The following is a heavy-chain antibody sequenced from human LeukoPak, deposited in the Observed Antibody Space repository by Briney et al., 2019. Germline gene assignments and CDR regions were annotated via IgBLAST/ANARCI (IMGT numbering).Heavy chain of an antibody. CDR1: GGSISSYY. CDR2: IYYSGST. D-gene: IGHD3-22*01. Sequence: SETLSLTCTVSGGSISSYYWSWIRQPPGKGLEWIGSIYYSGSTYYNPSLKSRVTISVDTSKNQFSLKLSSVTAADTAVYYCASPRYYYYDSSGYYFYWGQGTLVTVSS. CDR3: ASPRYYYYDSSGYYFY. V-gene: IGHV4-39*01. J-gene: IGHJ4*02.